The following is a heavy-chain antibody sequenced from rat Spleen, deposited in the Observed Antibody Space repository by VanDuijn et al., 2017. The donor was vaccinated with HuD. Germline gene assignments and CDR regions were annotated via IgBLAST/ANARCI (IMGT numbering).Heavy chain of an antibody. J-gene: IGHJ2*01. CDR2: ISTSGGST. D-gene: IGHD3-4*01. Sequence: WVASISTSGGSTYYRDSVKGRFTVSRDNAKSTLYPQMDSLRSEDTATYYCARRGTLDYWGQGVMVTVSS. CDR3: ARRGTLDY. V-gene: IGHV5-25*01.